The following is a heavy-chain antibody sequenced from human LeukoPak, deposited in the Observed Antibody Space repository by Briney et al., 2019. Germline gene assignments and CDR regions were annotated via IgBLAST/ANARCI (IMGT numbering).Heavy chain of an antibody. D-gene: IGHD3-22*01. CDR2: VRPDGRQD. J-gene: IGHJ4*02. CDR1: GFFFSDYW. CDR3: AKDTYYYDSSGYYPFDY. Sequence: GGSLRLSCAASGFFFSDYWMSWVRQAPGKGLEWVASVRPDGRQDYYLGSVKGRSTIYRDNAENSLYLQMNSLRAEDTAVYYCAKDTYYYDSSGYYPFDYWGQGTLVTVSS. V-gene: IGHV3-7*03.